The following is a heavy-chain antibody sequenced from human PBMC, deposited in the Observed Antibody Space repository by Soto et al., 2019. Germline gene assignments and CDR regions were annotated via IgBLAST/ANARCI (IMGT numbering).Heavy chain of an antibody. CDR1: GFALDTYD. CDR2: IATGGDRI. CDR3: AWEHVLMFASCEAFNV. V-gene: IGHV3-48*03. J-gene: IGHJ3*01. Sequence: EEQLVESGGDVVQPGGSLRLSCTSSGFALDTYDMNWVRLAPGKDLEWISHIATGGDRIYYADSVKGRFTISRDNARNSLYLQMISLRDVDTALSDCAWEHVLMFASCEAFNVWGQGTLVIVSS. D-gene: IGHD2-21*01.